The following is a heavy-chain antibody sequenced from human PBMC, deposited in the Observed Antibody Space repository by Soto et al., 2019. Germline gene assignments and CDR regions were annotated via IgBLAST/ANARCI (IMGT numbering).Heavy chain of an antibody. V-gene: IGHV2-70*01. CDR3: ARILNRAPWQLDFFDY. J-gene: IGHJ4*02. CDR2: IDWDDDK. CDR1: GFSLSTSGMC. Sequence: GSGPTLVNPTQTLTLTCTFSGFSLSTSGMCVSWIRQPPGKALEWLALIDWDDDKYYSTSLKTRLTISKDTSKNQVVLTMTNMDPVDTATYYCARILNRAPWQLDFFDYWGQGTLVTVSS. D-gene: IGHD6-13*01.